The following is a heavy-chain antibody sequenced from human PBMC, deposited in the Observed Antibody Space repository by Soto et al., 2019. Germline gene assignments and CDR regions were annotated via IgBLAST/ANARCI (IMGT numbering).Heavy chain of an antibody. D-gene: IGHD4-17*01. CDR2: IGGYNGNT. CDR3: ASWAGQARDFGGPFDY. J-gene: IGHJ4*02. Sequence: GXSVKVSCGASGFVLGIHGVHWVRRAPVQGLEWMGWIGGYNGNTNYAQKFQGRVTMTTDTSTNTAYMELRSLRSDDMAMYYCASWAGQARDFGGPFDYWGQGTLVTVPS. CDR1: GFVLGIHG. V-gene: IGHV1-18*03.